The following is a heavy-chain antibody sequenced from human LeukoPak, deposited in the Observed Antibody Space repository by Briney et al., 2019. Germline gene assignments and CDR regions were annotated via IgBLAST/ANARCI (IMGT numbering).Heavy chain of an antibody. V-gene: IGHV3-21*04. D-gene: IGHD3-9*01. CDR2: ISSSSSYI. CDR3: GRDLDWGAFDH. CDR1: GFTFSSYS. J-gene: IGHJ4*02. Sequence: SGGSLRLSCAASGFTFSSYSMNWVRQAPGKGLEWVSSISSSSSYIYYADSVKGRLTISRDNAKNSLYLQMNSLRAEDTAVYYCGRDLDWGAFDHWGQGTLVTVSS.